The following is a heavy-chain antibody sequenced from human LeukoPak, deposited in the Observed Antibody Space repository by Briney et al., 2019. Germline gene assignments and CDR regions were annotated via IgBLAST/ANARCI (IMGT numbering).Heavy chain of an antibody. Sequence: GGSLRLSCAASGFTFNSYWIHWVRQAPGKGLVWVSRINTDGSRTNYADSVKGRFAISRDDAKNTVHLQVYSLGAEDSAVYYCVRGASVAYYMDVWGKGTTVTVSS. V-gene: IGHV3-74*01. CDR1: GFTFNSYW. D-gene: IGHD4-23*01. CDR2: INTDGSRT. CDR3: VRGASVAYYMDV. J-gene: IGHJ6*03.